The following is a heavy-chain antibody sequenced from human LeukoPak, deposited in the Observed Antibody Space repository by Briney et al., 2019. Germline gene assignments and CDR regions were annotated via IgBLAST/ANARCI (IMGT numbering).Heavy chain of an antibody. CDR1: GFTFSGYS. CDR2: ISSSSGTI. J-gene: IGHJ4*02. CDR3: ARDLNLYDSSGYYPR. D-gene: IGHD3-22*01. Sequence: PGGSLRLSCAASGFTFSGYSMNWVRQAPGKGLEWVSYISSSSGTIYYADSVKGRFTISRDNAENSLYLQMNSLRDEDTAVYYCARDLNLYDSSGYYPRWGQGTLVTVSS. V-gene: IGHV3-48*02.